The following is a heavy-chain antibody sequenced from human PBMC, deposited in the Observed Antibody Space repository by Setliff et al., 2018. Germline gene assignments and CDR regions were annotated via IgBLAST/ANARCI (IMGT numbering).Heavy chain of an antibody. D-gene: IGHD2-2*01. CDR2: ISPYSGNT. CDR3: SRLVRYCTRTSCQRLSGDDY. CDR1: GYTFSNYG. V-gene: IGHV1-18*01. Sequence: ASVKVSCKASGYTFSNYGVTWVRQAPGQGLEWVGWISPYSGNTYYAPKFQGRITMTTDTSTTTAYMELKSLRSDDTAIYYCSRLVRYCTRTSCQRLSGDDYWGQGALVTVSS. J-gene: IGHJ4*02.